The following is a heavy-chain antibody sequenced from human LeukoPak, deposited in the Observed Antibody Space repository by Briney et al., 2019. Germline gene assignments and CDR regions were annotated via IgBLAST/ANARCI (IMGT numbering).Heavy chain of an antibody. V-gene: IGHV3-30*02. J-gene: IGHJ4*02. CDR3: AKDRGVFGVAYSLDY. CDR1: GFTFTNDF. D-gene: IGHD3-3*01. Sequence: GGSLRLSCAASGFTFTNDFMTWVRQAPGKGLEWVSYIRYDGINEYYADSVRGRFTISRDISKKTLYLQMNSLRAEDTAVYYCAKDRGVFGVAYSLDYWGQGSLVTVSS. CDR2: IRYDGINE.